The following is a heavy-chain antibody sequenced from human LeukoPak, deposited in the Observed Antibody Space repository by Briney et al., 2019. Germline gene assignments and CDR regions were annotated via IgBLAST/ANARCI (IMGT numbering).Heavy chain of an antibody. D-gene: IGHD3-9*01. CDR2: INHSGST. V-gene: IGHV4-34*01. CDR3: ARGRRFIMTGLFNDY. J-gene: IGHJ4*02. CDR1: GGSFSGYY. Sequence: SETLSLTCAVYGGSFSGYYWSWIRQPPGKGLEWIGEINHSGSTNYNPSLKSRVTISVDTSKNQLSLKLSSVTAADTAVYYCARGRRFIMTGLFNDYWGQGTLVTVSS.